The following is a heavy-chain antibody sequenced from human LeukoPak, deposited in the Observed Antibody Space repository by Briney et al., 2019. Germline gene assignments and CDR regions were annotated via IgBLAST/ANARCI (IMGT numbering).Heavy chain of an antibody. V-gene: IGHV4-4*02. D-gene: IGHD6-13*01. J-gene: IGHJ4*02. CDR3: AGVTTIAAAGNSFDF. CDR1: GDSISSRNW. CDR2: IHHSGST. Sequence: SETLSLTCAVSGDSISSRNWWSWVRQPPGKGLEWIGEIHHSGSTNYNPSLKSRVTISVDKSKNQFSLKLTSVTAADTAVYYCAGVTTIAAAGNSFDFWGQGTLVTVSS.